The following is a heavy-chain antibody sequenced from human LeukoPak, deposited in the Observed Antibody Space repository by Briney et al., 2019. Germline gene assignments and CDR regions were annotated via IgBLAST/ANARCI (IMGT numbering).Heavy chain of an antibody. Sequence: ASVKVSCKASEGTFSSYAICWVRQAPGQGLEWMGGIIPIFGTANYAQKFQGRVTITADESTSTAYMELSSLRSEDTAVYYCARDRYKGIVDYFDYWGQGTLVTVSS. V-gene: IGHV1-69*01. CDR1: EGTFSSYA. CDR2: IIPIFGTA. J-gene: IGHJ4*02. CDR3: ARDRYKGIVDYFDY. D-gene: IGHD5-24*01.